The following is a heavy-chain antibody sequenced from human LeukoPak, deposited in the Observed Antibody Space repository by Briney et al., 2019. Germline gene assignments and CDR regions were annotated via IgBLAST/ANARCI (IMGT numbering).Heavy chain of an antibody. CDR1: GGSISSYY. CDR3: AREDSSSWYVAFDI. CDR2: IYYSGST. V-gene: IGHV4-59*12. Sequence: PSETLSLTCTVSGGSISSYYWSWIRQPPGKGLEWIGYIYYSGSTNYNPSLKSRVTISVDTSKNQFSLKLSSVTAADTAVYYCAREDSSSWYVAFDIWGQGTMVTVSS. D-gene: IGHD6-13*01. J-gene: IGHJ3*02.